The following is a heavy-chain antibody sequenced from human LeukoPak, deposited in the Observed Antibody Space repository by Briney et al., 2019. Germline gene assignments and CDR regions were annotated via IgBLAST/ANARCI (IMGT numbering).Heavy chain of an antibody. D-gene: IGHD3-16*01. J-gene: IGHJ2*01. CDR2: ISVAGGNT. V-gene: IGHV3-23*01. CDR3: AKLRTMMTGVWRYFDL. Sequence: AGSLRLSCAASGFTFTSYPMSWIRQAPGKGLEWVSAISVAGGNTYNADSLRGGFTISRNSSQNTLYLQINSLRVEDTATYYCAKLRTMMTGVWRYFDLWGSGTLVTVSS. CDR1: GFTFTSYP.